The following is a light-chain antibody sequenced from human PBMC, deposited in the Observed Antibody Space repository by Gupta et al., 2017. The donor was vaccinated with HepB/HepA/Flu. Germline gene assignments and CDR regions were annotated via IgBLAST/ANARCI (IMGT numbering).Light chain of an antibody. CDR1: QSIRNN. Sequence: ETVMTQSPAVLSVSPGKRVTLSCRASQSIRNNLAWYRQKPGQVPRLLISGASTRDTAIPARFGGSGFGKELSLTSSDRQQEDFGGYYCQQYKNWPPLTFGQGTRLDIK. J-gene: IGKJ5*01. V-gene: IGKV3-15*01. CDR2: GAS. CDR3: QQYKNWPPLT.